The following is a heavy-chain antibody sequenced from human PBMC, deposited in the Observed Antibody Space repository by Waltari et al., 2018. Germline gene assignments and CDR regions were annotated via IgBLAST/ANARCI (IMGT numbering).Heavy chain of an antibody. CDR2: IYSGGST. CDR3: ARHQGFGEFYFDY. CDR1: GFTVSSNY. V-gene: IGHV3-66*04. J-gene: IGHJ4*02. Sequence: EVQLVESGGGLVQPGGSLRLSCAASGFTVSSNYMSWVRQAPGKGLEWVSVIYSGGSTYYADYVKGRFTISRDNSKNTLYLQMNSLRAEDTAVYYCARHQGFGEFYFDYWGQGTLVTVSS. D-gene: IGHD3-10*01.